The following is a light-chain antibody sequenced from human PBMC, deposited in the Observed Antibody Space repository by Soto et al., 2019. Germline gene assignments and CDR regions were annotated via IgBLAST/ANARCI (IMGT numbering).Light chain of an antibody. J-gene: IGKJ2*01. CDR2: GAS. CDR1: QSVGSN. CDR3: QQYKAWYT. V-gene: IGKV3-15*01. Sequence: EIVMTQSPATLSVSPGERATLSCRASQSVGSNLAWYQHRPGQAPRLLIQGASTRDTGIPARFSGRGSGTEFTLTLSGLQSDDFAVYCCQQYKAWYTFGQGTKLEIK.